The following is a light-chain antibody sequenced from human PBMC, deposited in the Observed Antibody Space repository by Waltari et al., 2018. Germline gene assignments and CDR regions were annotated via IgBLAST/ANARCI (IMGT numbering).Light chain of an antibody. CDR3: QQYDGEVVT. CDR2: GTS. V-gene: IGKV3-20*01. CDR1: QSVTSIS. J-gene: IGKJ4*01. Sequence: RASQSVTSISLAWYQEKLGQAPRLLIYGTSSRATGIPDRFSGSWSGTDFTLTISRLEPEDFAVYYCQQYDGEVVTFGGGTKVEI.